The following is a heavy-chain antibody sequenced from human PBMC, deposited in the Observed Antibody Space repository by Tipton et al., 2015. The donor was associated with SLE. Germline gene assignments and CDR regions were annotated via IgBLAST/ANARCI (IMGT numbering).Heavy chain of an antibody. D-gene: IGHD4-17*01. CDR1: GFTFSTYG. Sequence: SLRLSCSASGFTFSTYGMHWVRQAPGKGPEWVALIWYDGDNKYYADSVKGRFTISRDNSKNTLYLQMNNLRPEDTAVYYCARDAYGDSTVLLDYWGQGTLVTVAS. CDR3: ARDAYGDSTVLLDY. CDR2: IWYDGDNK. J-gene: IGHJ4*02. V-gene: IGHV3-33*08.